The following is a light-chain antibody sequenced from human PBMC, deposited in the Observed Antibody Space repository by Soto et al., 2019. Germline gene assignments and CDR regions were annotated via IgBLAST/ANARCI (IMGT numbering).Light chain of an antibody. CDR1: SSDVGGYNY. V-gene: IGLV2-8*01. CDR2: EVS. CDR3: SSYAGSNFYV. Sequence: QSALTQPPSASGSPGQSVTICCTGTSSDVGGYNYVSCYQQHPGKAPKLMIYEVSKRPSGVPDRFSGSKSGNTASLTVSGLQAEDEAXYYCSSYAGSNFYVFGTGTKVTVL. J-gene: IGLJ1*01.